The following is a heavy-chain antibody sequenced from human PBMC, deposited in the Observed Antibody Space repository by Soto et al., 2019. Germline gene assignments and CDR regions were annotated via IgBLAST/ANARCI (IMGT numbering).Heavy chain of an antibody. D-gene: IGHD3-3*01. CDR2: IHHSGST. J-gene: IGHJ5*02. CDR3: ARGVDSWSGYLS. V-gene: IGHV4-34*01. CDR1: GGSFDGYY. Sequence: PSETLSLTCALYGGSFDGYYWSWIRQSPGKGLEWIGEIHHSGSTKYNPSLKSRVSLPVDTSTKQFSLKLTSVTAADRGVYYCARGVDSWSGYLSWGQGPPVTSPQ.